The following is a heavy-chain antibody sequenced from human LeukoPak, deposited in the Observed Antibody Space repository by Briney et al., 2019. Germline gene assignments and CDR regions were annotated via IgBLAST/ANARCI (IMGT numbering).Heavy chain of an antibody. V-gene: IGHV3-23*01. CDR1: GFTFSSYA. CDR2: VSGSGDFT. Sequence: GGSLRLSCAASGFTFSSYAMSWVRQAPGKGLEWVSGVSGSGDFTDYADSVKGRFTISRDNPKNTLFLQMSSLRVEDTAIYYCAKERYCSGGSCYASHDLHWGQGTLVTVSS. D-gene: IGHD2-15*01. CDR3: AKERYCSGGSCYASHDLH. J-gene: IGHJ4*02.